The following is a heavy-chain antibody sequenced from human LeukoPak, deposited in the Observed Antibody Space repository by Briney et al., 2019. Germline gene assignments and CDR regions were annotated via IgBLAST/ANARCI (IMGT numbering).Heavy chain of an antibody. D-gene: IGHD6-6*01. J-gene: IGHJ4*02. V-gene: IGHV4-31*03. CDR2: IYYSGST. CDR1: GGSISSGGYY. Sequence: SETLSLTCTVSGGSISSGGYYWSWIRQQPGKGLERIEYIYYSGSTYYNPSLKSRVTMSVDTSKNQFSLKLSSVTAADTAEYYCARTVAGRLDYWGQGTLVTVSS. CDR3: ARTVAGRLDY.